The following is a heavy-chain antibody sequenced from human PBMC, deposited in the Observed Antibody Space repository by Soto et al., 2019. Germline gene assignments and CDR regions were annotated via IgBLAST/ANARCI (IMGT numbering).Heavy chain of an antibody. D-gene: IGHD3-3*01. CDR3: AKSSPYYDFWSGYSSGYYYMDV. Sequence: GGSLRLSCAASGFTFSSYGMHWVRQAPGKGLEWVAVISYDGSNKYYADSVKGRFTISRDNSKNTLYLQMNSLRAEDTAVYYCAKSSPYYDFWSGYSSGYYYMDVWGKGTTVTVSS. J-gene: IGHJ6*03. V-gene: IGHV3-30*18. CDR1: GFTFSSYG. CDR2: ISYDGSNK.